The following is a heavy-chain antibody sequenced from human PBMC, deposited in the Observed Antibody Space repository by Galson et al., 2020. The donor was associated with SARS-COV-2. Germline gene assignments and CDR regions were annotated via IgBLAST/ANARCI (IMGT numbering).Heavy chain of an antibody. D-gene: IGHD3-22*01. J-gene: IGHJ2*01. Sequence: SETLSLTCTVSGYSVSTTNSWGWVRQPPGRGLAWIGSVSPSGTTYYNPSLQSRATLSVATSKNQFSLRLDSVTAADTALYDCARQGVNMIVLVTVPGWYFDLWGRGSLVTVSS. CDR2: VSPSGTT. V-gene: IGHV4-38-2*02. CDR3: ARQGVNMIVLVTVPGWYFDL. CDR1: GYSVSTTNS.